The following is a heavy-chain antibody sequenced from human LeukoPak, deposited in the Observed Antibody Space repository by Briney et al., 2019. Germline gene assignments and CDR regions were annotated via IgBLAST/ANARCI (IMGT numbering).Heavy chain of an antibody. CDR3: ARGIVVPAAIRNWFDP. CDR1: GGSISSSYYC. V-gene: IGHV4-39*01. J-gene: IGHJ5*02. Sequence: SETLSLTCTVSGGSISSSYYCWGWIRQPPGKGLEWIGSIYYSGSTYYNPSLKSRVTISVDTSKNQFSLKLRSVTAADTAVYYCARGIVVPAAIRNWFDPWGQGTLVTVSS. CDR2: IYYSGST. D-gene: IGHD2-2*01.